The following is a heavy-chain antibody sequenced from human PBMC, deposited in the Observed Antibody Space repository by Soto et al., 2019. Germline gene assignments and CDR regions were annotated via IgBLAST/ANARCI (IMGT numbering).Heavy chain of an antibody. Sequence: GGSLRLSCAASGFTFSSYAMNWVRQAPGKGLEWVSAISGSGGSTYYADSVKGRFTISRDNSKNTLFLQMSSLRAEDTAIYYCAKESFALFGFDIWGQGTMVTVSS. CDR2: ISGSGGST. D-gene: IGHD2-21*01. V-gene: IGHV3-23*01. CDR3: AKESFALFGFDI. J-gene: IGHJ3*02. CDR1: GFTFSSYA.